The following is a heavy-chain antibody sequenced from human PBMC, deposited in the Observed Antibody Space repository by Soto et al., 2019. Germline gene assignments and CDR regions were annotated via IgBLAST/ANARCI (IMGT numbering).Heavy chain of an antibody. Sequence: TLSLTCTVSNCSVSSGTYSWSWVRQPPGKGLEWIGYIYYSGTTYYTPSLKSRLTMSMDRANDHFSLNLTSVTAADTAVYFCARGHYYYGMDAWGQGITVTVSS. CDR3: ARGHYYYGMDA. V-gene: IGHV4-30-2*01. J-gene: IGHJ6*02. CDR1: NCSVSSGTYS. CDR2: IYYSGTT.